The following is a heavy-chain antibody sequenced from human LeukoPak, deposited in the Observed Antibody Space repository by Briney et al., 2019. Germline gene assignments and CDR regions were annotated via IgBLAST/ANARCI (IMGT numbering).Heavy chain of an antibody. J-gene: IGHJ3*02. V-gene: IGHV5-51*01. CDR1: GYSFTSYW. D-gene: IGHD3-3*01. CDR2: IYPGDSDT. CDR3: ARQAPTYDFRYDAFDI. Sequence: GESLKISCQGSGYSFTSYWIGWVRQMPGKGLEWMGIIYPGDSDTRYSPSFQGQVTISADKSIRTAYLQWSSLKASDTAMYYCARQAPTYDFRYDAFDIWGQGTMVTVS.